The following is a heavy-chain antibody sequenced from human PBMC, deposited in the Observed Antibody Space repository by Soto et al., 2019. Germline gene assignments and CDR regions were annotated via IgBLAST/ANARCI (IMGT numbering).Heavy chain of an antibody. CDR3: AREEWVVVTAGLDY. Sequence: EVQLVESGGGLVKPGGSLRLSCAASGFTFSSYSMNWVRQAPGKGLEWVSSISSSSSYIYYADSVKGRFTISRDNAKNSLYLQMNSLRAEDTAVYYCAREEWVVVTAGLDYWGQGTLVTVSS. V-gene: IGHV3-21*01. J-gene: IGHJ4*02. CDR2: ISSSSSYI. CDR1: GFTFSSYS. D-gene: IGHD2-21*02.